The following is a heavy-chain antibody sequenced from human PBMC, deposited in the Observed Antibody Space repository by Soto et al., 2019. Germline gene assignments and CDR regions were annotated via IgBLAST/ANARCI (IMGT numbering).Heavy chain of an antibody. Sequence: EVQLLESGGGLVQPGGSLRLSCAASGFTFSSYAMRWVRQAPGKGLEWVSAISGSGDSTYYADSVKGRFTISTDNSKNTLYLQMNSLRAADTAVYYCAIRGCGSYCYYWGQGTLVTVSS. D-gene: IGHD1-26*01. J-gene: IGHJ4*02. V-gene: IGHV3-23*01. CDR2: ISGSGDST. CDR3: AIRGCGSYCYY. CDR1: GFTFSSYA.